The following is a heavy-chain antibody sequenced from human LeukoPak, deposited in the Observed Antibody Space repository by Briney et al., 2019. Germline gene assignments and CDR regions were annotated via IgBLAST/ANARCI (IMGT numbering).Heavy chain of an antibody. CDR1: GFTFRNHG. Sequence: PGRSLRLSCAASGFTFRNHGMHWIRQAPGKGLEWEAIIWYDGSNKYYAASVNGRFTISRDNSKNTLYLQMNSLRDDDTAVYYCARSGRPVPAAIRWRVWFDPWGQGTLVTVSS. J-gene: IGHJ5*02. D-gene: IGHD2-2*01. CDR3: ARSGRPVPAAIRWRVWFDP. V-gene: IGHV3-33*01. CDR2: IWYDGSNK.